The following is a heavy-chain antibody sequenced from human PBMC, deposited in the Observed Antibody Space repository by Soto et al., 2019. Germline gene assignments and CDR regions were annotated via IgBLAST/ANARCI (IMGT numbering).Heavy chain of an antibody. CDR2: IWYDGSNK. V-gene: IGHV3-33*01. Sequence: GGSLRLSCAASGFTFSSYGMHWVRQAPGKGLEWVAVIWYDGSNKYYADSVKGRFTISRDNSKDTLYLQMNSLRAEDTAVYYCARKSGYDLVDYWGQGTLVTVSS. D-gene: IGHD5-12*01. J-gene: IGHJ4*02. CDR1: GFTFSSYG. CDR3: ARKSGYDLVDY.